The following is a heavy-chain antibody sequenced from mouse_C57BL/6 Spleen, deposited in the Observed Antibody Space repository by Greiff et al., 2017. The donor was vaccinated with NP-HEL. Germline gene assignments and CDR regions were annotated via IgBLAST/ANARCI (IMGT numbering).Heavy chain of an antibody. D-gene: IGHD1-1*01. CDR2: IDPSDSET. Sequence: QVQLQQPGAELVRPGSSVKLSCKASGYTFTSYWMHWVKQRPIQGLEWIGNIDPSDSETPYNQKFKDKATLTVDKSSSTAYMQLSSLTSEDSAVYYCARDYGSSYGWYFDVWGTGTTVTVSS. V-gene: IGHV1-52*01. CDR3: ARDYGSSYGWYFDV. CDR1: GYTFTSYW. J-gene: IGHJ1*03.